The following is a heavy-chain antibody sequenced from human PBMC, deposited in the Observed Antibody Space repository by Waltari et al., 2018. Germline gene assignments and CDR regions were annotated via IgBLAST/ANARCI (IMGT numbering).Heavy chain of an antibody. CDR1: GDSITNFY. J-gene: IGHJ4*02. Sequence: QVQLQESGPGLVKPSETLSLICSVSGDSITNFYWSWVRQPPGKGLELIGYIAYNGNTRYNPSLNRRLTISIDTSKKHFSLRLGSVTAADTAIYYCARSYDFWSGYPLDHWGQGTLVTVSS. CDR2: IAYNGNT. D-gene: IGHD3-3*01. CDR3: ARSYDFWSGYPLDH. V-gene: IGHV4-59*01.